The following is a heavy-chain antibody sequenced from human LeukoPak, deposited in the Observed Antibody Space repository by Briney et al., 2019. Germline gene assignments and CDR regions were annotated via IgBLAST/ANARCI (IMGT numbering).Heavy chain of an antibody. D-gene: IGHD3-22*01. CDR1: GGSVSSYY. Sequence: PSETLSLTCTVSGGSVSSYYWSWIRQPPGKGLEWIGYIYYSGSTNYNPSLKSRVTISVDTSKNQFSLKLRSVTAADTAVYYCARDKPDSSGYYLRAFDIWGQGTMVTVSS. CDR3: ARDKPDSSGYYLRAFDI. J-gene: IGHJ3*02. CDR2: IYYSGST. V-gene: IGHV4-59*02.